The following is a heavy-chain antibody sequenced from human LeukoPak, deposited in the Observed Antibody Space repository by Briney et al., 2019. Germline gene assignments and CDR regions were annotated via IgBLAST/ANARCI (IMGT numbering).Heavy chain of an antibody. CDR1: GFTFSIHG. J-gene: IGHJ3*02. Sequence: GGSLRLSCAASGFTFSIHGMSWVRQAPGKGREWLASIKQDGSEKYSVDSVKGRLTISRDNAKNSLYLQMNSLRAEDTAVYYCARERDLLYDSFDIWGQGTMVTVSS. CDR2: IKQDGSEK. V-gene: IGHV3-7*01. CDR3: ARERDLLYDSFDI. D-gene: IGHD1-26*01.